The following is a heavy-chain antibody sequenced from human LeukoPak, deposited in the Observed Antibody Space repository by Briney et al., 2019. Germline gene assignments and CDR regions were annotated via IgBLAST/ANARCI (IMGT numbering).Heavy chain of an antibody. D-gene: IGHD2-21*01. Sequence: GGSLRLSCTVSGFTFSSYSLNWVRQAPGKGLEWVSSISSSSSFMYYADSVKGRFTISRDNAKNALYPQMNSLRAEDTAVYYCVRVDHSLGKTYFDYWGQGTLVIVSS. CDR3: VRVDHSLGKTYFDY. J-gene: IGHJ4*02. V-gene: IGHV3-21*01. CDR1: GFTFSSYS. CDR2: ISSSSSFM.